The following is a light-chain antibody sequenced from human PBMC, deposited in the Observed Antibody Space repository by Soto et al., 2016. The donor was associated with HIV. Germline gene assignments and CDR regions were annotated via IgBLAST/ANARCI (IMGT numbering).Light chain of an antibody. Sequence: DIQMTQSPSTLSASVGDRVTITCRASQSINSWLAWYQQKAGKAPKLLIYKASSLESGVPSRFSGSGSGTEFTLTISSLQPDDFATYYCRQYNSYYTFGQGTKPGDQT. CDR3: RQYNSYYT. V-gene: IGKV1-5*03. J-gene: IGKJ2*01. CDR1: QSINSW. CDR2: KAS.